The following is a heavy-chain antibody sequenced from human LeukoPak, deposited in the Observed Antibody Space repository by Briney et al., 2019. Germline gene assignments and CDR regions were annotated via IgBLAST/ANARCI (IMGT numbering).Heavy chain of an antibody. J-gene: IGHJ3*02. D-gene: IGHD4/OR15-4a*01. V-gene: IGHV3-30-3*01. Sequence: GGSLRLSCAASGFTFSSYAMHWVRQAPGKGLEWVAVISYDGSNKYYADSVKGRFTISRDNSKNTLYLQMNSLRAEDTAMYYCAREEGADDAFDIWGQGTMVTVSS. CDR3: AREEGADDAFDI. CDR1: GFTFSSYA. CDR2: ISYDGSNK.